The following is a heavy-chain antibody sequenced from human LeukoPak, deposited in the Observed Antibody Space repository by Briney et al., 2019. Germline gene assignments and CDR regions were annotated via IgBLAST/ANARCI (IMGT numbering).Heavy chain of an antibody. CDR1: GFTFSSYW. V-gene: IGHV3-33*08. Sequence: GGSLRLSCAASGFTFSSYWMSWVRQAPGKGLEWVAVIWYDGSNKYYADSVKGRFTISRDNSKNTLYLQMNSLRAEGTAVYYCARAGGNSDYFDYWGQGTLVTVSS. D-gene: IGHD4-23*01. CDR3: ARAGGNSDYFDY. CDR2: IWYDGSNK. J-gene: IGHJ4*02.